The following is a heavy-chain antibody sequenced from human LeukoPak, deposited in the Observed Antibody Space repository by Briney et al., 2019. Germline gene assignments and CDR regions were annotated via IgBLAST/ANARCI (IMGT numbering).Heavy chain of an antibody. J-gene: IGHJ3*02. V-gene: IGHV4-4*07. CDR1: GGSISSYY. CDR3: ARHRYQLLHDAFDI. Sequence: SETLSLTCTVSGGSISSYYWSWIRQPAGKGLEWIGRIYTCGSTNYNPSLKSRVTMSVDTSKNQFSLKLSSVTAADTAVYYCARHRYQLLHDAFDIWGQGTMVTVSS. CDR2: IYTCGST. D-gene: IGHD2-2*01.